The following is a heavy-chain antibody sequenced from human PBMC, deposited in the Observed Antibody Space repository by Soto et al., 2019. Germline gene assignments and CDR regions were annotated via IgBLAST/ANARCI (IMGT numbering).Heavy chain of an antibody. D-gene: IGHD6-19*01. CDR2: IFSNDEK. CDR3: ARIHRGIAVAGNYYYGMDV. V-gene: IGHV2-26*01. J-gene: IGHJ6*02. CDR1: GFSLSNARMG. Sequence: QVTLKESGPVLVKPTETLTLTCTVSGFSLSNARMGVSWIRQPPGKALEWLAHIFSNDEKSYSTSLKSRLTISKDTSKSQVVLTMTNMDPVDTATNYCARIHRGIAVAGNYYYGMDVWGQGTTVTVSS.